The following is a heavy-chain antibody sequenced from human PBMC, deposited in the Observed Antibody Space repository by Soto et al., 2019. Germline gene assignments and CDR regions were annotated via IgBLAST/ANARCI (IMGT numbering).Heavy chain of an antibody. Sequence: QVHLVQSGAEVKKPGASVKVSCKASGYTXXXXXXXXXRQXPGQGLGWMGWINPNSGATSYAQRFQGRVTMTRDTSISTAYMXXXXXXXXXXXXXXXXXXXXXXXXXXXXXXXYWGQGTLVTVSS. CDR1: GYTXXXXX. J-gene: IGHJ4*02. CDR2: INPNSGAT. CDR3: XXXXXXXXXXXXXXXXY. V-gene: IGHV1-2*02.